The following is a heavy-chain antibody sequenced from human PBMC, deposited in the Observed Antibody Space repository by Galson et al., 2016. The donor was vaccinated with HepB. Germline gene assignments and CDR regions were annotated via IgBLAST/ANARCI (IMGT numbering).Heavy chain of an antibody. CDR3: ARDREGTSWFSGDYDHYGMDV. CDR1: GVTFSSYN. J-gene: IGHJ6*02. D-gene: IGHD6-13*01. CDR2: ISRSSRHI. Sequence: SLRLSCAAAGVTFSSYNMNWVRHAPGKGLEWVSSISRSSRHIYYADAVKGRVTISRDNAKSSLYLQMISLRVEDTAVYLCARDREGTSWFSGDYDHYGMDVWGQGTTVTVSS. V-gene: IGHV3-21*01.